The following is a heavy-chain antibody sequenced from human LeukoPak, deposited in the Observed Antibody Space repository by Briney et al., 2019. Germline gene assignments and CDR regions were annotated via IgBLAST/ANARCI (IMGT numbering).Heavy chain of an antibody. CDR3: ARDDSEFDY. D-gene: IGHD2-21*02. CDR2: IKHDGSDK. Sequence: PGGSLRLSCAASGFTFSSYAMSWVRQAPGKGLEWVANIKHDGSDKYYVDSVKGRFTISRDNAKNSVYLQMNSLRAEDTAVYYCARDDSEFDYWGQGTLVTVSS. J-gene: IGHJ4*02. CDR1: GFTFSSYA. V-gene: IGHV3-7*01.